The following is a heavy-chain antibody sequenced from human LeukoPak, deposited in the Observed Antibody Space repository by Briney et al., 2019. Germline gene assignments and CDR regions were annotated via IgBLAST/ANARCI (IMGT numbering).Heavy chain of an antibody. CDR3: ARDRGYGSGSYYFQH. J-gene: IGHJ1*01. D-gene: IGHD3-10*01. Sequence: SETLFLTCTVSGGSVSSGTYYWSWIRQPPGKGLEWIGYIYYNGKTNYNPSLMSRVTMSVDTSKNQFSLKLSSVTAADTAVYYCARDRGYGSGSYYFQHWGQGTLVTVSS. V-gene: IGHV4-61*01. CDR1: GGSVSSGTYY. CDR2: IYYNGKT.